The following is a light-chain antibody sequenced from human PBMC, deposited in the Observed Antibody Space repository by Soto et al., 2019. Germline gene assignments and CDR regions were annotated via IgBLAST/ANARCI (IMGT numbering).Light chain of an antibody. CDR2: VKSDGSH. J-gene: IGLJ2*01. V-gene: IGLV4-69*01. Sequence: QPVLTQSPFASASLGASVKLSCTLSSGHGNYVIAWHQQQPEKGPRYLMKVKSDGSHNKGDGIPDRFSGSSSGAERYLVISSLQSEDEADYYCQTWDTGIVVFGGGTKLTVL. CDR1: SGHGNYV. CDR3: QTWDTGIVV.